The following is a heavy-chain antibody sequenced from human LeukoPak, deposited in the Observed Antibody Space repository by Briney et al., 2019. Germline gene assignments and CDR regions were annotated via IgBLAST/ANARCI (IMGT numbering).Heavy chain of an antibody. Sequence: GGSLRLSCAASGFTFSSYGMHWVRQAPGKGLEWVAVIWYAGSNKFYADSVKGRFTISRDSSKNTLYLQMSSLRAEDTAVYYCARMLASYGMDVWGQGTTVTVSS. J-gene: IGHJ6*02. CDR1: GFTFSSYG. CDR2: IWYAGSNK. CDR3: ARMLASYGMDV. V-gene: IGHV3-33*01. D-gene: IGHD2-15*01.